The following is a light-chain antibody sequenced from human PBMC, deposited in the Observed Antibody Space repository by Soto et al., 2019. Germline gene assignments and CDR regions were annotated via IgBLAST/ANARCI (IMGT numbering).Light chain of an antibody. CDR3: GTWDGSMRAYV. CDR1: SSNIGNNF. V-gene: IGLV1-51*01. CDR2: DYS. J-gene: IGLJ1*01. Sequence: QSVLTQPPAVSAAPGQRVTICCAGSSSNIGNNFVCWYQKLPGTAPKLLFFDYSKRFSGIPDRSSGSRSCTSATLGITALQTGDEADYFCGTWDGSMRAYVFRPGTTVTVL.